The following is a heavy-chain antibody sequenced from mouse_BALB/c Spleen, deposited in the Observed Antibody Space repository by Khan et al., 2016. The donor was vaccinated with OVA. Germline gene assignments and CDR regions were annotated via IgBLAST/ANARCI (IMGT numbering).Heavy chain of an antibody. CDR3: ARRGVYGIFAY. CDR1: GYTFTTYW. CDR2: IDPSTDYT. D-gene: IGHD2-1*01. Sequence: QVQLQQSGTELAKPGASLKMSCTASGYTFTTYWIHWVKQRPGQGLEWIGYIDPSTDYTAYNQNFKDKATLTADKSSSTAYMQLTSLTSEDSAVYFCARRGVYGIFAYWGQGTLVTVSA. J-gene: IGHJ3*01. V-gene: IGHV1-7*01.